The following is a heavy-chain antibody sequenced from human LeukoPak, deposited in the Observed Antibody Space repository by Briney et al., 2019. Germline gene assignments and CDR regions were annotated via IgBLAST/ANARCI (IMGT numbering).Heavy chain of an antibody. V-gene: IGHV3-74*01. J-gene: IGHJ4*02. CDR2: INTDGSST. CDR1: GFTFSSYW. CDR3: ASNSNYAHGDDY. D-gene: IGHD4-11*01. Sequence: GGSLRLSCAGSGFTFSSYWMHWVRQAPGKGLVWVSRINTDGSSTSYADSVKGRFTISRDNAKNTLYLQMNSLRAEDTAMYYCASNSNYAHGDDYWGQGTLVTVSS.